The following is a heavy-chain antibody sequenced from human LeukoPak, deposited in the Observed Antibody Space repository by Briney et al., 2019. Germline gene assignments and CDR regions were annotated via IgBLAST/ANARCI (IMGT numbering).Heavy chain of an antibody. CDR1: GFTFSSYG. D-gene: IGHD1-26*01. V-gene: IGHV3-49*04. CDR3: TREGKSGRRGADSDY. J-gene: IGHJ4*02. CDR2: IRSKAYGGTT. Sequence: PGGSLRLSCAASGFTFSSYGMHWVRQAPGKGLEWVGFIRSKAYGGTTEYAASVKGRFTISRDDSKSIAYLQMNSLKTEDTAVYYCTREGKSGRRGADSDYWGQGTLVTVSS.